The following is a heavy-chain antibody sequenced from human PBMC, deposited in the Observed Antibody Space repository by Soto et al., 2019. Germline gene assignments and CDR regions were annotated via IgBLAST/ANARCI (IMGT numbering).Heavy chain of an antibody. CDR2: INPSGGST. Sequence: QVQLVQSGAEMKKPGASVKVSCKASGYTFTSYYMEWVRQAPGQGLEWMGIINPSGGSTSYVQKFKGRVTMTSDTSTSKVYMELSSLRSEDTAVYYCARIPAVRDENGMDVWGQGTTVTVSS. J-gene: IGHJ6*02. CDR1: GYTFTSYY. V-gene: IGHV1-46*01. D-gene: IGHD3-16*02. CDR3: ARIPAVRDENGMDV.